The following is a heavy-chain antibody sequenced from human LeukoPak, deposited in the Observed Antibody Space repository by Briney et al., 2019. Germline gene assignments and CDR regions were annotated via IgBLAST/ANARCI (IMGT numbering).Heavy chain of an antibody. CDR2: ISGSGGST. Sequence: GGSLRLSCAASGFTFSSYAMSWVRQAPGKGLEWVSAISGSGGSTYYADSVKGRFTISRDNSKNTLYLQMNSLRAEDTAVYYCAKGRRRHSSSSSDYWGQGTLVTVSS. V-gene: IGHV3-23*01. CDR3: AKGRRRHSSSSSDY. D-gene: IGHD6-6*01. J-gene: IGHJ4*02. CDR1: GFTFSSYA.